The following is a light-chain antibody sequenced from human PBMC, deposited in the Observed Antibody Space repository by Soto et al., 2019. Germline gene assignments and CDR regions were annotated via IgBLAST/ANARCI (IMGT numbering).Light chain of an antibody. CDR2: AAS. CDR1: QNIRRY. Sequence: DIQMTRSPSSLSASVGDRVTITCRASQNIRRYLNWYQQKPGKAPELLISAASSLQSGVPSRFSGGGSGTDFTLTISSLQPDDSATYYCQQSYSTPYTFGQGTNLEIK. CDR3: QQSYSTPYT. J-gene: IGKJ2*01. V-gene: IGKV1-39*01.